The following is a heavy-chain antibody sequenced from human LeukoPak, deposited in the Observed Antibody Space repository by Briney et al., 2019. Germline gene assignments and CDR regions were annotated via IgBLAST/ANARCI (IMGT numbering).Heavy chain of an antibody. CDR2: IKSDGSST. Sequence: PGGSLRLSCAASGFTFSDYYMSWIRQAPGKGLVWVSRIKSDGSSTSYADSVKGRFTISRDNAKNTLYLQMNSLRAEDTAVYYCARGYCSGGSCPPSGNGMDVWGQGTTVTVSS. CDR1: GFTFSDYY. CDR3: ARGYCSGGSCPPSGNGMDV. J-gene: IGHJ6*02. V-gene: IGHV3-74*01. D-gene: IGHD2-15*01.